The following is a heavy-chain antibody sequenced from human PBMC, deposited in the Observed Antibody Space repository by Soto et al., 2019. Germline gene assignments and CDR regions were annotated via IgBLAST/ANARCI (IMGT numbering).Heavy chain of an antibody. CDR2: IIPILGIA. Sequence: VQLVQSGAEVKKPGSSVKVSCKASGGTFSSYTISWVRQAPGQGLEWMGRIIPILGIANYAQKFQGRVTITADKSTSPAYMELSSLRSEDTAVYYCAREYCSGGSCYSEEYYFDYWGQGTLVTVSS. D-gene: IGHD2-15*01. CDR3: AREYCSGGSCYSEEYYFDY. V-gene: IGHV1-69*08. CDR1: GGTFSSYT. J-gene: IGHJ4*02.